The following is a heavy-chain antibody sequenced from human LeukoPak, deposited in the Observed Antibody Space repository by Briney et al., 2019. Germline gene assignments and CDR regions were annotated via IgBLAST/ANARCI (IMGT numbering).Heavy chain of an antibody. D-gene: IGHD3-10*01. J-gene: IGHJ5*02. CDR1: GFTFSSYA. Sequence: GGSLRLSCAASGFTFSSYAISWVRQAPGKGLEWVSAIGGGGTNTYYAESVKGRFTISRDNSKNTVYLQMRAEDTAVYYCANSRGYGSGNLWGQGTLVTVSS. CDR2: IGGGGTNT. CDR3: ANSRGYGSGNL. V-gene: IGHV3-23*01.